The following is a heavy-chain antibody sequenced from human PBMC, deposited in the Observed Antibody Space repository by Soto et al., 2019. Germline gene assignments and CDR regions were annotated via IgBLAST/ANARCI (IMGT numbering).Heavy chain of an antibody. J-gene: IGHJ6*02. Sequence: GASVKVSCKASGYTFTSYAMHWVRQAPGQRLEWMGWINAGNGNTKYSQKFQGRVTITRDTSASTAYMELSSLRSEDTAVYYCARGGPIYSGSSYYGMDVWGQGTTVTVSS. CDR1: GYTFTSYA. CDR2: INAGNGNT. CDR3: ARGGPIYSGSSYYGMDV. D-gene: IGHD3-22*01. V-gene: IGHV1-3*01.